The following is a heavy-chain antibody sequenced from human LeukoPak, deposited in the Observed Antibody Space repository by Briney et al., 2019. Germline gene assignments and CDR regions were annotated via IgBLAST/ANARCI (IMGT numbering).Heavy chain of an antibody. CDR2: INHSGST. V-gene: IGHV4-34*01. CDR1: GGSFSGYY. Sequence: PSETLSLTCAVYGGSFSGYYWSWIRQPPGKGLEWIGEINHSGSTNYNPSLKSRVTISVDTSKNQFSLKLSSVTAADTAVYYCARRPPSRRNYMDVWGKGTTVTVSS. CDR3: ARRPPSRRNYMDV. D-gene: IGHD1-14*01. J-gene: IGHJ6*03.